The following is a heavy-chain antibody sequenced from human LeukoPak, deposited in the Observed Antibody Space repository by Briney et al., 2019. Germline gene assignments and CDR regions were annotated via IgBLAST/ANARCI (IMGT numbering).Heavy chain of an antibody. CDR3: ARDTYYYDSSGYYPFYYYYYYYMDV. J-gene: IGHJ6*03. V-gene: IGHV4-39*01. CDR2: IYYSGST. Sequence: SETLSLTCTVSGGSISSSSYYWGWIRQPPGKGLEWIGSIYYSGSTYYNPSLKSRVTISVDTSKNQFSLKLSSVTAADTAVYYCARDTYYYDSSGYYPFYYYYYYYMDVWGKGTTVTVSS. CDR1: GGSISSSSYY. D-gene: IGHD3-22*01.